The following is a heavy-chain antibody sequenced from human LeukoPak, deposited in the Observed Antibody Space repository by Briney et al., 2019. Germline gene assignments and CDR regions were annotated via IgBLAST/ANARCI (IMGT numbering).Heavy chain of an antibody. Sequence: ASVKVSCKASGYPFSNYDINWVRQAPGQGLEWMGGIIPIFGTANYAQKFQGRVTITADESTSTAYMELSSLRSEDTAVYYCAGLQSSTSVDYYYYYMDVWGKGTTVTISS. CDR1: GYPFSNYD. CDR3: AGLQSSTSVDYYYYYMDV. CDR2: IIPIFGTA. D-gene: IGHD2-2*01. J-gene: IGHJ6*03. V-gene: IGHV1-69*13.